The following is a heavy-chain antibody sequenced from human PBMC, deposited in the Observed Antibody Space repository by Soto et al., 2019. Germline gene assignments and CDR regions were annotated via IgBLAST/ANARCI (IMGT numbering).Heavy chain of an antibody. CDR2: ISSTRSTI. J-gene: IGHJ6*03. D-gene: IGHD3-16*01. CDR3: ARDMITFGGGDYYYYMDV. V-gene: IGHV3-48*04. CDR1: GFTFSSYS. Sequence: GGSLRLSCAASGFTFSSYSMNWVRQAPGKGLEWVSYISSTRSTIYHADSVKGQFTISRDNAKNSLYLQMNSLRAEDTAVYYWARDMITFGGGDYYYYMDVWGKGTTVTVSS.